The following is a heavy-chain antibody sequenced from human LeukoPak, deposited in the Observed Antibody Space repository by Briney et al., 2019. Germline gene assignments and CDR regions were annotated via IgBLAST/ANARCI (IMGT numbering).Heavy chain of an antibody. CDR2: ISSGGATI. Sequence: PGGSLRLSCAASGFTFSSFNMNWVRQSPGKGLEWISYISSGGATIFYADSVEGRFTISRDNAKNSVYLQITNVRAEDTAVYYCARDRCGNTCYRGDAFDIWGQGTMVTVSS. CDR1: GFTFSSFN. CDR3: ARDRCGNTCYRGDAFDI. J-gene: IGHJ3*02. D-gene: IGHD2-2*01. V-gene: IGHV3-48*01.